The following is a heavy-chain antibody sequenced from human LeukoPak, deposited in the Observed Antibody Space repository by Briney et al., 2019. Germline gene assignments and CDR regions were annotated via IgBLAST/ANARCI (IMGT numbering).Heavy chain of an antibody. Sequence: GGSLRLSCAASGFTFSSYWMHWVRQAPGKGLEWVSSISSSSSYIYYADSVKGRFTISRDNAKNSLYLQMNSLRAEDTAVYYCARVGYGDYYFDYWGQGTLVTVSS. J-gene: IGHJ4*02. D-gene: IGHD4-17*01. CDR2: ISSSSSYI. CDR1: GFTFSSYW. CDR3: ARVGYGDYYFDY. V-gene: IGHV3-21*01.